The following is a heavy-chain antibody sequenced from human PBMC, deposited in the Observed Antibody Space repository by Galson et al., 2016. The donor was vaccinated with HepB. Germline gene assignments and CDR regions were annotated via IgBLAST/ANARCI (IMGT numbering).Heavy chain of an antibody. Sequence: SVKVSCKASGYTFSSYSMHWVRQAPGQRLEWMGWINAGNGNIRYSQKVPGRVTITRDTSASTAYMELSSLRFEDTAVYYCARGGNTVVVAAGIYPHYYYYGMDVWGQGTAVTVSS. J-gene: IGHJ6*02. D-gene: IGHD2-2*01. CDR2: INAGNGNI. CDR1: GYTFSSYS. V-gene: IGHV1-3*01. CDR3: ARGGNTVVVAAGIYPHYYYYGMDV.